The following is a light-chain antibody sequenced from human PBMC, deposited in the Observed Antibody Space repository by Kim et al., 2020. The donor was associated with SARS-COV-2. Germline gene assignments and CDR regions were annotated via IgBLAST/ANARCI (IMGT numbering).Light chain of an antibody. CDR2: EDD. J-gene: IGLJ2*01. CDR3: QSYNRDNVL. Sequence: GKTVTIACTRSSGSIDDNYVQWYQQRPGGVPTAVIYEDDQRPSGVSDHFSGSIDNSSNSASLTISGLRTEDEADYYCQSYNRDNVLFGGGTQLTVL. CDR1: SGSIDDNY. V-gene: IGLV6-57*03.